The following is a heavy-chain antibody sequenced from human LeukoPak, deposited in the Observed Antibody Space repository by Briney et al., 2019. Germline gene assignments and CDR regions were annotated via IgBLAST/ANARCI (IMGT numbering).Heavy chain of an antibody. D-gene: IGHD6-13*01. CDR2: INPNSGGT. Sequence: ASVKVSCKAPGYTFTGYYMHWVRQAPGQGLEWMGWINPNSGGTNYAQKFQGRVTMTRDTSISTAYMELSRLRSDDTAVYYCARDYHIAAAGKARFDPWGQGTLVTVSS. J-gene: IGHJ5*02. CDR3: ARDYHIAAAGKARFDP. CDR1: GYTFTGYY. V-gene: IGHV1-2*02.